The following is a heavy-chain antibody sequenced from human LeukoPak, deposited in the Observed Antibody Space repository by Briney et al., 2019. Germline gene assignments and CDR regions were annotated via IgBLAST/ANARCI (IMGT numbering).Heavy chain of an antibody. Sequence: PSETLSLTCAVYGGSFSGYYWSWIRQPPGKGLEWIGEINHSGSTNYNPSLKSRVTISVDTSKNQFSLKLNSVTAADTAVYYCARDGWRATDAFDIWGQGTMVTVSS. CDR2: INHSGST. D-gene: IGHD2-15*01. V-gene: IGHV4-34*01. J-gene: IGHJ3*02. CDR1: GGSFSGYY. CDR3: ARDGWRATDAFDI.